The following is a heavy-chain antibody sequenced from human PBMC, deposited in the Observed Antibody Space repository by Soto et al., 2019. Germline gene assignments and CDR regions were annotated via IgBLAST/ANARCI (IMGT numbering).Heavy chain of an antibody. J-gene: IGHJ4*02. CDR2: ISAYNGDT. CDR3: ARSGAYCTSITCLFDSF. D-gene: IGHD2-8*01. CDR1: GYAFTSYG. Sequence: QAQLVQSGGEVKKPGASVKVSCRASGYAFTSYGYAWVRQAPGQGLEWMGWISAYNGDTNYAQKFQDRVTLTTDTLTTTVHMELRNLGSDDTAVYYCARSGAYCTSITCLFDSFWGLGTLVTVSS. V-gene: IGHV1-18*01.